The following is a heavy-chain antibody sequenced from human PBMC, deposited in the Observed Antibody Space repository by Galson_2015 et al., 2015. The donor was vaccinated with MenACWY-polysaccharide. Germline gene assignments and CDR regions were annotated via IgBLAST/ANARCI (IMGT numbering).Heavy chain of an antibody. CDR3: ARGDFWSGSPWDF. J-gene: IGHJ4*02. Sequence: SETLSLTCAVNGGSFSDYYWTWIRQAPGMRPEWIGEVNHSGNTNYTPSLKSRVTISVDKSKNQFSLKLTSVTVADTAVYYCARGDFWSGSPWDFWGQGTLVTVSS. D-gene: IGHD3-3*01. V-gene: IGHV4-34*01. CDR2: VNHSGNT. CDR1: GGSFSDYY.